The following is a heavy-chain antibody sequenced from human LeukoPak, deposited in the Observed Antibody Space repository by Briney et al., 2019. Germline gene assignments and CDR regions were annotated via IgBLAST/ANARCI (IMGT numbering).Heavy chain of an antibody. CDR2: ISYDGSNK. Sequence: GGSLRLSCAASGFTFSSYAMHWVRQAPGKGLEWVAVISYDGSNKYYADSVKGRFTISRDNSKNTLYLQMNSLRAEDTAVYYCARDRERLGSDYWGQGTLVTVSS. V-gene: IGHV3-30-3*01. CDR3: ARDRERLGSDY. D-gene: IGHD1-26*01. CDR1: GFTFSSYA. J-gene: IGHJ4*02.